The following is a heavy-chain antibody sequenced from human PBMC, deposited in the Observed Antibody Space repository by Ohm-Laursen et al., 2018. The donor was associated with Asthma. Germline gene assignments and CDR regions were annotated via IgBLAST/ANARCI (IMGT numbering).Heavy chain of an antibody. J-gene: IGHJ4*02. Sequence: TLSLTCAVSGGSISSGGYYWSWIRQHPGKGLEWIGYIYYSGSTYYNPSLKSRVTISVDTSKNQFSLKLSSVTAADTAVYYCARSSSSWYRVFDYWGQGTLVTVSS. CDR1: GGSISSGGYY. CDR3: ARSSSSWYRVFDY. D-gene: IGHD6-13*01. V-gene: IGHV4-31*11. CDR2: IYYSGST.